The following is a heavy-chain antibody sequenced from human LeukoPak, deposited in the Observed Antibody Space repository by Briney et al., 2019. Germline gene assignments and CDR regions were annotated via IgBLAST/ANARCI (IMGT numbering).Heavy chain of an antibody. V-gene: IGHV4-39*01. CDR2: IYYSGST. CDR3: ARPSGPDYYYYYMDV. CDR1: GGSISSSSYY. D-gene: IGHD1-1*01. J-gene: IGHJ6*03. Sequence: SETLSLTCTVSGGSISSSSYYWGWIRQPPGKGLGWIGSIYYSGSTYYNPSLKSRVTISVDTSKNQFSLKLSSVTAADTAVYYCARPSGPDYYYYYMDVWGKGTTVTVSS.